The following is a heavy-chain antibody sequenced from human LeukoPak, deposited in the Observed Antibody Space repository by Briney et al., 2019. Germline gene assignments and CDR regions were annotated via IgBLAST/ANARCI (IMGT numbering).Heavy chain of an antibody. V-gene: IGHV3-30*02. CDR3: ARGSSSPYFDY. J-gene: IGHJ4*02. D-gene: IGHD6-6*01. Sequence: PGGSLRLSCAASGFTFSDYGIHWVRQAPGKGLEWVAFIRYDASNKYYSDSVKGRFTISRDNSRNTLYLQMNSLRAEDTAVYYCARGSSSPYFDYWGQGTLVTVSS. CDR2: IRYDASNK. CDR1: GFTFSDYG.